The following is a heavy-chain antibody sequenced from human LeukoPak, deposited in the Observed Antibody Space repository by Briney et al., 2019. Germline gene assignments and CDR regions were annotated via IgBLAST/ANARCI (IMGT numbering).Heavy chain of an antibody. J-gene: IGHJ4*02. CDR2: ISSSGRT. CDR3: ARGQYGSGIAY. D-gene: IGHD3-10*01. V-gene: IGHV4-30-4*01. CDR1: GGSISSGDYY. Sequence: PSETLSLTCTVSGGSISSGDYYRSWIRQPPGKGLEWIGYISSSGRTYYKPSLKSRFTVSMYTSKNQFSLRVSSVTAADTAVFYCARGQYGSGIAYWGQGTLVTVSS.